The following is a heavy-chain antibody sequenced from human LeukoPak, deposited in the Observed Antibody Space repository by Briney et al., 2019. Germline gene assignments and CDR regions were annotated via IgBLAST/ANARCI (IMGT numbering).Heavy chain of an antibody. D-gene: IGHD1-26*01. CDR2: IYHSGST. CDR1: GGSISSGGYS. Sequence: PSETLSLTCAVSGGSISSGGYSWSWIRQPPGKGLEWIGYIYHSGSTNYNPSLKSRVTISVDTSKNQFSLKLSSVTAADTAVYYCARGGLREGDPLVVWGQGTLVTVSS. CDR3: ARGGLREGDPLVV. V-gene: IGHV4-30-2*01. J-gene: IGHJ4*02.